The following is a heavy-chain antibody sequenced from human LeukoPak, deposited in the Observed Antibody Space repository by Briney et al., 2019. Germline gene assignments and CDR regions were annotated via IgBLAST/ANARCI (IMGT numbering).Heavy chain of an antibody. V-gene: IGHV4-59*01. D-gene: IGHD6-13*01. CDR1: GGSISTYY. J-gene: IGHJ4*02. Sequence: NPSETLSLTCTVSGGSISTYYWSWIRQPPGKGLEWIGYIYYSGSASYNPSLKSRVTISLDPSNNQFSLELSSVTPADTAIYYCAGLTGGCSSSWYSIHYWGQGTLVTVSS. CDR3: AGLTGGCSSSWYSIHY. CDR2: IYYSGSA.